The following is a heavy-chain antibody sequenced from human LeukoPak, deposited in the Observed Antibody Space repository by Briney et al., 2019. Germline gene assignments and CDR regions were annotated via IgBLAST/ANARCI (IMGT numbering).Heavy chain of an antibody. Sequence: GGSLRLSCAASGFTFSSHSMNWVRQAPGKGLELVSYISSSSSTIYYADSVKGRFTISRDNAKNSLYLQMNSLRAEDTAVYYCARDTIVVVPAAISADAFDIWGQGTMVTVSS. V-gene: IGHV3-48*01. D-gene: IGHD2-2*02. CDR1: GFTFSSHS. CDR3: ARDTIVVVPAAISADAFDI. J-gene: IGHJ3*02. CDR2: ISSSSSTI.